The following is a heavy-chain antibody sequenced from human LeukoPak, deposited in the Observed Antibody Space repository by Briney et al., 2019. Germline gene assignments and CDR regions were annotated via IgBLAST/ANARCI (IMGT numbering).Heavy chain of an antibody. D-gene: IGHD4-17*01. CDR2: ISSSGSTI. V-gene: IGHV3-48*03. CDR1: GFTFSSYE. CDR3: AIGYDYGDYEGLDY. J-gene: IGHJ4*02. Sequence: QAGGSLRLSCAASGFTFSSYEMNWVRQAPGKGLEWVSYISSSGSTIYYADSVKGRFTISRDNAKNSLYLQMNSLRAEDTAVYYCAIGYDYGDYEGLDYWGQGTLVTVSS.